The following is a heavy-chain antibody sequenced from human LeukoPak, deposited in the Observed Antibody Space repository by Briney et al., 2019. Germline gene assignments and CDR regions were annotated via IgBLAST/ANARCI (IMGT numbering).Heavy chain of an antibody. CDR2: IYYSGST. D-gene: IGHD3-22*01. Sequence: TSETLSLTCTVSGGSISSSSYYWGWIRQPPGKGLEWIGSIYYSGSTYYNPSLKSRVTISVDTSKNQFSLKLSSVTAADTAVYYCARRLNYYDSSGYYHYMDVWGKGTTVTIS. CDR1: GGSISSSSYY. J-gene: IGHJ6*03. V-gene: IGHV4-39*01. CDR3: ARRLNYYDSSGYYHYMDV.